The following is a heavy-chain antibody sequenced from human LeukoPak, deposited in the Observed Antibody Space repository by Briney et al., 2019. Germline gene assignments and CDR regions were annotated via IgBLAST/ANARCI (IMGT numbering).Heavy chain of an antibody. J-gene: IGHJ4*02. CDR2: MSYSGST. D-gene: IGHD6-13*01. CDR3: ARRSQTTAGRGIDY. V-gene: IGHV4-39*01. CDR1: GFTFNTCSMF. Sequence: KAGGSLRLSCAASGFTFNTCSMFWVRQAPGKGLEWIGTMSYSGSTYYNPSLKSRVTISGDTSKNQFSLKLSSVTAADTAVFYCARRSQTTAGRGIDYWGQGTLVTVSS.